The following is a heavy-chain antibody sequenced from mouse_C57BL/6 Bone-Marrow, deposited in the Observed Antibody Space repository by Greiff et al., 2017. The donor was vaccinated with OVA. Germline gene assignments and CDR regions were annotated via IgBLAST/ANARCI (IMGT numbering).Heavy chain of an antibody. CDR3: TTGGWLLQGDY. V-gene: IGHV14-4*01. Sequence: EVQLQQSGAELVRPGASVKLSCTASGFNIKDDYMHWVKQRPEQGLEWIGWIDPENGDTEYASKFQGKATITADTSSNTAYLQLSSLTSEDTAVYYCTTGGWLLQGDYWGQGTTLTVSS. D-gene: IGHD2-3*01. CDR2: IDPENGDT. CDR1: GFNIKDDY. J-gene: IGHJ2*01.